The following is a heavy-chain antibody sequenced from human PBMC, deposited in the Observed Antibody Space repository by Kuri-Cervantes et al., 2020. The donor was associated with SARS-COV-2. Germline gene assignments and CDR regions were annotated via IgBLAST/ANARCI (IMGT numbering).Heavy chain of an antibody. V-gene: IGHV1-69*11. CDR2: IIPVLGTT. Sequence: SSVNVSCKSSGGTFSTDGITWVRQAPGQGLEWTGTIIPVLGTTTYSQRFQGRVTITTDESTSTAYMELSSLRSEDTAVYYCASFYGGNSGDAFDIWGQGTMVTVSS. CDR3: ASFYGGNSGDAFDI. J-gene: IGHJ3*02. CDR1: GGTFSTDG. D-gene: IGHD4-23*01.